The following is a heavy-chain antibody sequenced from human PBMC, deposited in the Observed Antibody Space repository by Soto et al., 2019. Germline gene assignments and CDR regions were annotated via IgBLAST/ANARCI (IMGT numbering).Heavy chain of an antibody. V-gene: IGHV4-34*01. Sequence: SETLSLTCAVYGGSFSGYYWSWIRQPPGKGLEWIGEINHSGSTNYNPSLKSRVTISVDTSKNQFSLKLSSVTAADTAVYYCARGQVYSGSYFDYWGQGTLVTVSS. D-gene: IGHD1-26*01. CDR1: GGSFSGYY. J-gene: IGHJ4*02. CDR2: INHSGST. CDR3: ARGQVYSGSYFDY.